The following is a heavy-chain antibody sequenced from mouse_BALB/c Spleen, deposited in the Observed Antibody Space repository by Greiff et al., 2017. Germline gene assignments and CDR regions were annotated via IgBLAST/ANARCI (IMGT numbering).Heavy chain of an antibody. CDR1: GFTFSSYG. J-gene: IGHJ2*01. D-gene: IGHD2-4*01. V-gene: IGHV5-6*02. Sequence: DVMLVESGGDLVKPGGSLKLSCAASGFTFSSYGMSWVRQTPDKRLEWVATISSGGSYTYYPDSVKGRFTISRDNAKNTLYLQMSSLKSEDTAMYYCARTYDYDVDYFDYWGQGTTLTVSS. CDR2: ISSGGSYT. CDR3: ARTYDYDVDYFDY.